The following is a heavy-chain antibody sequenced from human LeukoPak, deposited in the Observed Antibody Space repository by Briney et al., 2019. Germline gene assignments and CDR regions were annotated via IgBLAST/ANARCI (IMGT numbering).Heavy chain of an antibody. CDR3: AKDPAGPHPYNWFDP. CDR1: GFTFSSYA. V-gene: IGHV3-23*01. J-gene: IGHJ5*02. CDR2: ISGSGGST. D-gene: IGHD6-19*01. Sequence: GGSLRLSCAASGFTFSSYAMSWVRQAPGKGLEWVSAISGSGGSTYYADSVKGRFTISRDNSKNTLYLQMNSLSAEETAVYYCAKDPAGPHPYNWFDPWGQGTLVTVSS.